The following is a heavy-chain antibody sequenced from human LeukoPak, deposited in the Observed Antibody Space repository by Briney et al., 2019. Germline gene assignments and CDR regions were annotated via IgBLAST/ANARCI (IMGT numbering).Heavy chain of an antibody. CDR1: GYTFTSYG. CDR2: ISAYNGNT. Sequence: ASVKVSCKASGYTFTSYGISWVRQAPGQGLEWMGWISAYNGNTNYAQKLQGRVTMTTDTSTSTAYMELRSLRSDDTAVYYCAREGLDYYDSSGYMYRGQGTLVTVSS. D-gene: IGHD3-22*01. V-gene: IGHV1-18*01. J-gene: IGHJ4*02. CDR3: AREGLDYYDSSGYMY.